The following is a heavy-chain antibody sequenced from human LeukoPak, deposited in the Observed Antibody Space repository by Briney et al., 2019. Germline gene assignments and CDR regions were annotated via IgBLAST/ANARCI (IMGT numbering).Heavy chain of an antibody. V-gene: IGHV4-59*01. CDR3: ARAFYPGYYSYMAV. D-gene: IGHD3-3*02. CDR2: IYYSGRT. J-gene: IGHJ6*03. CDR1: GGSISPYY. Sequence: SETLSLTCTVSGGSISPYYWIWIRQPPGKGLEWIGNIYYSGRTNYNPSLKSRVTISVDTSKNQFSLKLSSVTAADTAVYYCARAFYPGYYSYMAVWGKGTTVTVSS.